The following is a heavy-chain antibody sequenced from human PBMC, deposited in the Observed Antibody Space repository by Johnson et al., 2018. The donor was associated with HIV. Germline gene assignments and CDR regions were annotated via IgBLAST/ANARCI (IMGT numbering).Heavy chain of an antibody. Sequence: VQLVESGGGGVQPGRSLRLACAVSGFSFSDYGMHWVRQAPGTGLEWVANIKQDGSEKYYGDSVKGRFTISRDNSKNTLYLQLNSLRAGDTAVYYCARTLSGSYRGWAFDIWGQGTMVTVSS. J-gene: IGHJ3*02. D-gene: IGHD1-26*01. CDR2: IKQDGSEK. CDR3: ARTLSGSYRGWAFDI. CDR1: GFSFSDYG. V-gene: IGHV3-7*01.